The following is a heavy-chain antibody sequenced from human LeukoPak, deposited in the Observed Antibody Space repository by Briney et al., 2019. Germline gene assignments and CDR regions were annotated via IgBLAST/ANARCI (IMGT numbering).Heavy chain of an antibody. Sequence: GSSVKVSCKASGGTFSSYTISWVRQAPGQGLEWMGRIIPILGIANYAQKFQGRVTITADKSTSTAYMEPSSLRSEDTAVYYRARGRNPGARYYYYYHMDVWGKGTTVTVSS. V-gene: IGHV1-69*02. CDR2: IIPILGIA. CDR3: ARGRNPGARYYYYYHMDV. J-gene: IGHJ6*03. CDR1: GGTFSSYT. D-gene: IGHD1-14*01.